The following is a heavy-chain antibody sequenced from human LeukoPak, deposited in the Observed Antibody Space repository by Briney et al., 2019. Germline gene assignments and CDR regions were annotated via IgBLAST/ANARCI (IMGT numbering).Heavy chain of an antibody. D-gene: IGHD3-16*01. V-gene: IGHV3-53*01. J-gene: IGHJ4*02. CDR3: AKGPGGEYFDY. CDR1: GFIVSSNF. CDR2: IYSGGNT. Sequence: GGSLRLSCAASGFIVSSNFMSWVRQAPGKRLEWVSVIYSGGNTYYADSVKGRFTISRDNSKNTLYLQMNSLRAEDTAVYYCAKGPGGEYFDYWGQGTLVTVSS.